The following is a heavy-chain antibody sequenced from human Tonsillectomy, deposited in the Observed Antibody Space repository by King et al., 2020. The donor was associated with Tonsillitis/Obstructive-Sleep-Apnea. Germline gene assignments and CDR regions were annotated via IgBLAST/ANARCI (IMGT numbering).Heavy chain of an antibody. CDR3: ATEIAVRDGFDI. D-gene: IGHD6-19*01. Sequence: VQLVESGAEVKKPGASVKVSCKASGYTFTNYYIHWVRQAPGQGLEWMGIINSSGGSTSYAQKFQGRVTMTRDTSTSTVYMELSSLGSEETAVYYCATEIAVRDGFDIWGQGTMVTVSS. J-gene: IGHJ3*02. V-gene: IGHV1-46*01. CDR2: INSSGGST. CDR1: GYTFTNYY.